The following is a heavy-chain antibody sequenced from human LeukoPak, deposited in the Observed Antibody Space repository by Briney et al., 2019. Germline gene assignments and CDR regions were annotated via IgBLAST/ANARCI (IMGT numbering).Heavy chain of an antibody. CDR3: ARDMGQNCGGDCYSDASDI. D-gene: IGHD2-21*01. Sequence: SETLSLTCTVSGYSIGSGYYWGWIRQPPGKGLEWIGSIYHSGSTYYNPSLKSRVTISVDTSKNQFSLKLSSVTAADTAVYYCARDMGQNCGGDCYSDASDIWGQGTMVTVSS. J-gene: IGHJ3*02. CDR1: GYSIGSGYY. CDR2: IYHSGST. V-gene: IGHV4-38-2*02.